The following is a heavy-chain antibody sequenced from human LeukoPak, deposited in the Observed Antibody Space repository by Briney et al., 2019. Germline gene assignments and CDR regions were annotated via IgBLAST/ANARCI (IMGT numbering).Heavy chain of an antibody. Sequence: SQTLSLTCPVSAGSISSYYWGCIRPPAGKGLEWIGRMLTTGSTNYNPSLKSRVTMSVDTSKNQFSLKLSSVTAADTAVYYCARDRYYYDSSGYYRFDYWGQGTLVTVSS. CDR2: MLTTGST. CDR3: ARDRYYYDSSGYYRFDY. J-gene: IGHJ4*02. V-gene: IGHV4-4*07. CDR1: AGSISSYY. D-gene: IGHD3-22*01.